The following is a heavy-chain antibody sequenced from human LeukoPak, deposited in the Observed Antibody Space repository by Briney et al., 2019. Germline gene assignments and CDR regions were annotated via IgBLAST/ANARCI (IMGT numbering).Heavy chain of an antibody. V-gene: IGHV4-59*08. CDR3: ARRGNYYDSSGYYHHWYFDL. CDR2: ISYSGST. Sequence: SETLSLTCTVSGGSISNYYWSWVRQPPGKGLEWIGYISYSGSTNYNPSLKSRVTISVDTSKNQFSLKLSSVTAADTAVYCCARRGNYYDSSGYYHHWYFDLWGPGTLVTVSS. D-gene: IGHD3-22*01. CDR1: GGSISNYY. J-gene: IGHJ2*01.